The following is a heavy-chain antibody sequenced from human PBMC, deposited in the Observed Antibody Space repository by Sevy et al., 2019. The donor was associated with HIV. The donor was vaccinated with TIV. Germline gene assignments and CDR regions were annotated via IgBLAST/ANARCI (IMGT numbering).Heavy chain of an antibody. V-gene: IGHV3-30*02. CDR2: IRYDGSHK. Sequence: GGSLRLSCTASGFIFSHYSMNWVRQAPGKGLEWISFIRYDGSHKSYAESVKGRFTISRDNSKNTLDLHMNSLRPEDTAVYFCAKDAPSRFDYWGQGALVTVSS. CDR1: GFIFSHYS. CDR3: AKDAPSRFDY. J-gene: IGHJ4*02.